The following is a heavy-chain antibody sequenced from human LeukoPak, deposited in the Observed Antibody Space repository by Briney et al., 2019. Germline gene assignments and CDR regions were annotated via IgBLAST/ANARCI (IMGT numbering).Heavy chain of an antibody. D-gene: IGHD5-18*01. CDR2: ISGSGDTT. V-gene: IGHV3-23*01. CDR1: GFTFSSYS. CDR3: ARDCWIQLGAFDI. Sequence: GGSLRLSCTASGFTFSSYSMSWVRQGPGTGLEWVSAISGSGDTTFYADSVKGRFTISRDNSKKTLYLQVNSLRAEDTAVYYCARDCWIQLGAFDIWGQGTMVTVSS. J-gene: IGHJ3*02.